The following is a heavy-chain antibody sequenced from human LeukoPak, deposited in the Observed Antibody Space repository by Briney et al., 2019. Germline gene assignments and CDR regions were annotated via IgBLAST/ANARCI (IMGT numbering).Heavy chain of an antibody. Sequence: SQTLSLTCTVSGGSISSGDYYWSWIRQPPGKGLEWIGYIYYSGSTYYHPSLKSRVTISVDTSKNHFSLRLSSVTAADTAVYYCARTKYSSGWYVVRSGDPFEYWGQGTLVTVSS. CDR1: GGSISSGDYY. D-gene: IGHD6-19*01. CDR2: IYYSGST. V-gene: IGHV4-30-4*08. CDR3: ARTKYSSGWYVVRSGDPFEY. J-gene: IGHJ4*02.